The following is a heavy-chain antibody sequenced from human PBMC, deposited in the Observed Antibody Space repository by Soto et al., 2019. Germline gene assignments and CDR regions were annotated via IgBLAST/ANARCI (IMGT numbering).Heavy chain of an antibody. J-gene: IGHJ4*02. V-gene: IGHV1-69*13. CDR1: GGTFSSYA. D-gene: IGHD3-22*01. CDR2: IIPIFGTA. CDR3: ARDPDYYDSSGNLFDY. Sequence: RASVKVSCKASGGTFSSYAISWVRQAPGQGLEWMGGIIPIFGTANYAQKFQGRVTITADESTSTAYMELSSLRSEDTAVYYCARDPDYYDSSGNLFDYWGQGTLVTVSS.